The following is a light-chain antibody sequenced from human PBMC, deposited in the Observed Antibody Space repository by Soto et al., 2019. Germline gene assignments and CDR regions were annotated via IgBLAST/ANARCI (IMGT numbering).Light chain of an antibody. CDR3: QSYDSSLSGSWV. Sequence: QSVLTQPPSVSGAPGQRVTISCAGGSSNIGAGYDVHWYQQLPGTAPKLLIYNNRNRPSGVPDRLSGSKSGTSASLAITGLQTDDEADYYCQSYDSSLSGSWVFGGGTKLTVL. J-gene: IGLJ3*02. CDR2: NNR. V-gene: IGLV1-40*01. CDR1: SSNIGAGYD.